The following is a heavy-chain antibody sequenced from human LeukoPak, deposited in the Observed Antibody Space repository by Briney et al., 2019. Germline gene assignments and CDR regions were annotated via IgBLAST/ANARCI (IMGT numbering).Heavy chain of an antibody. V-gene: IGHV3-23*01. CDR1: GFTFSDYA. J-gene: IGHJ4*02. CDR3: SKEMALGIAVAGFFDF. CDR2: ISASGGSS. Sequence: GGCLRLSCAASGFTFSDYAINWVRPAPGKGLEWVSAISASGGSSYYADSVRDRFTISRDNSKNMLYLKMSSLRAEDTAVYYCSKEMALGIAVAGFFDFWGQGTLVTVSS. D-gene: IGHD6-19*01.